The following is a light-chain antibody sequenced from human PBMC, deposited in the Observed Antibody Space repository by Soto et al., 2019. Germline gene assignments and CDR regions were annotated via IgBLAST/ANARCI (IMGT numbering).Light chain of an antibody. CDR3: QQYGTSPLT. CDR2: GSS. V-gene: IGKV3-20*01. J-gene: IGKJ4*01. Sequence: EIVLTQSPGTLSLSPGERATLSCRASQSVSSNHLAWYQQKPGQAPRLLIYGSSSRATGIPDRFSGSGSGTDFTLTISRLEPEDFALYYCQQYGTSPLTLGGGTKVDI. CDR1: QSVSSNH.